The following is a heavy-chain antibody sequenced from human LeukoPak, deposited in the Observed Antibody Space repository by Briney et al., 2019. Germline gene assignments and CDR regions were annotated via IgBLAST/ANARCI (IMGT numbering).Heavy chain of an antibody. D-gene: IGHD3-22*01. CDR3: ARAQYYYDSNGYYYVYHFDY. Sequence: GSLRLSCAASGLTFSSHWMHWVRQAPGKGLEWVSSISSSSSYIYYADSVKGRFTISRDNAKNSLYLQMNSLRAEDTAVYYCARAQYYYDSNGYYYVYHFDYWGQGTLVTVSS. CDR2: ISSSSSYI. CDR1: GLTFSSHW. V-gene: IGHV3-21*01. J-gene: IGHJ4*02.